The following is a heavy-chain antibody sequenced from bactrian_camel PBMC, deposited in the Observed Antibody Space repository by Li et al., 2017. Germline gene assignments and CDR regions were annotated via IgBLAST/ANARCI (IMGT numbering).Heavy chain of an antibody. CDR3: AAGPRLYGGSWSFPGWYKY. CDR1: GYNTTRTR. D-gene: IGHD6*01. V-gene: IGHV3S53*01. Sequence: HVQLVESGGGSVEAGGSLRLSCVASGYNTTRTRMGWFRQAPGKEREGVATMDGDTRVSYADSVKGRFTITKDNAKNTLYLQMSSLKPEDTGMYYCAAGPRLYGGSWSFPGWYKYWGQGTQVTVS. CDR2: MDGDTRV. J-gene: IGHJ4*01.